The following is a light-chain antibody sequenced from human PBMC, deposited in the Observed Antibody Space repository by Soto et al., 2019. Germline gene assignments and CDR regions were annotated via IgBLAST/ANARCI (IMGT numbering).Light chain of an antibody. CDR1: QTISNW. J-gene: IGKJ1*01. CDR2: DAS. CDR3: RQYDSEST. V-gene: IGKV1-5*01. Sequence: DIQMTQSPSTLSASIGDRFTITFRASQTISNWLAWYQQKPGKAPKVLIHDASRLESGVPSRFSGSGSGTEFTLTINNLQPDDFAIYYCRQYDSESTFGQGTKVDI.